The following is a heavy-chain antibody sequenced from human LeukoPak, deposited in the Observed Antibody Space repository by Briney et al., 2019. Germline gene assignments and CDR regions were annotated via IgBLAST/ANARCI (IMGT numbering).Heavy chain of an antibody. CDR1: GVSISSYY. J-gene: IGHJ6*02. CDR3: AREGAGSYSNAFYYYYGMDV. V-gene: IGHV4-59*01. D-gene: IGHD4-11*01. Sequence: SETLSLTCTVSGVSISSYYWSWIRQPPGKGLEWIGYIYYSGSTNYNPSLKSRVTISVDTSKNQFSLKLSSVTAADTAVYYCAREGAGSYSNAFYYYYGMDVWGQGTTVTVSS. CDR2: IYYSGST.